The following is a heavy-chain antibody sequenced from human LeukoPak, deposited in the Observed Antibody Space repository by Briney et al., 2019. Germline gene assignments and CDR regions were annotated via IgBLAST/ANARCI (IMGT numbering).Heavy chain of an antibody. D-gene: IGHD4-11*01. CDR2: IIPIFGTA. CDR3: ASVGRIRATTGTDY. V-gene: IGHV1-69*13. J-gene: IGHJ4*02. Sequence: SVKVSCKASGGTFSSYAISWVRQAPGQGLEWMGGIIPIFGTANYAQKFQGRVTITADESTSTAYMELSSLRSEDTAVYYCASVGRIRATTGTDYWGQGTLVTVSS. CDR1: GGTFSSYA.